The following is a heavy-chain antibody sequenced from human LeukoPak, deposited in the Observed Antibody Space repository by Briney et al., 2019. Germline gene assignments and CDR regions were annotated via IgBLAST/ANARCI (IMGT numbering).Heavy chain of an antibody. V-gene: IGHV4-31*03. CDR1: GGSISSGGYY. CDR2: IYYSGST. J-gene: IGHJ3*02. CDR3: AVAGGAFDI. Sequence: PSETLSLTCTVSGGSISSGGYYWRWIRQHPGKGLEWIGYIYYSGSTYYNPSLKSRVTISVDTSKNQFSLKLSAVTAADTAVYCCAVAGGAFDIWGQGTMVTVSS. D-gene: IGHD3-16*01.